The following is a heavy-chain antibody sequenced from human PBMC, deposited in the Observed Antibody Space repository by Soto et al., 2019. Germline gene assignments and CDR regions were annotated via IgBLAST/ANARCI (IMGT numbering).Heavy chain of an antibody. Sequence: GASVKVSCKASGYTFTSYGISWVRQAPGQGLEWMGWISAYNGNTNYAQKLQGRVTMTTDTSTSTAYMELRSLRSDDTAVYYCARDTSHLEDSGSYSSYWGQGTLVTVSS. CDR2: ISAYNGNT. J-gene: IGHJ4*02. V-gene: IGHV1-18*01. CDR1: GYTFTSYG. CDR3: ARDTSHLEDSGSYSSY. D-gene: IGHD1-26*01.